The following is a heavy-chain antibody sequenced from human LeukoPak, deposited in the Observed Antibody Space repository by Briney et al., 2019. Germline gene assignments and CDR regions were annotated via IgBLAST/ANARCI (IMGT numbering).Heavy chain of an antibody. CDR2: ISSSSSYI. Sequence: ETLSLTCAVYGGSFSGYYWSWIRQAPGKGLEWVSSISSSSSYIYYADSVKGRFTISRDNAKNSLYLQMNSLRAEDTAVYYCARVRDYSNYAEGFDYWGQGTLVTVSS. J-gene: IGHJ4*02. V-gene: IGHV3-21*01. CDR3: ARVRDYSNYAEGFDY. CDR1: GGSFSGYY. D-gene: IGHD4-11*01.